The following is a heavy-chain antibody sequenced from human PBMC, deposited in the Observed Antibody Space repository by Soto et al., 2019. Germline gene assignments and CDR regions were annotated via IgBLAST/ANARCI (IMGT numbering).Heavy chain of an antibody. D-gene: IGHD6-19*01. CDR2: ISGSGGST. V-gene: IGHV3-23*01. CDR1: GFTFSSYA. J-gene: IGHJ4*02. CDR3: AKEHPTGYSSGWYSFFDY. Sequence: GGSLRLSCAASGFTFSSYAMSWVRQAPGKGLEWVSAISGSGGSTYYADSVKGRFTISRDNSKNTLYLQMNSLRAEDTAVYYCAKEHPTGYSSGWYSFFDYWGQGTLVTVSS.